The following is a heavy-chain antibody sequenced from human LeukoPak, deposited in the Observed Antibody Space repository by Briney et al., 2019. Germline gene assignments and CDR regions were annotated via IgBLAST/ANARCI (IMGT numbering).Heavy chain of an antibody. J-gene: IGHJ4*02. V-gene: IGHV3-21*01. CDR1: GFTFSSYS. CDR2: ISSSSSYI. CDR3: ARVASCIDY. Sequence: AGGSLRLSCAASGFTFSSYSMNWVRQAPGEGLEWVSSISSSSSYIYYADSVKGRFTISRDNAKNSLYLQMNSLRAEDTAVYYCARVASCIDYWGQGTLVTVSS.